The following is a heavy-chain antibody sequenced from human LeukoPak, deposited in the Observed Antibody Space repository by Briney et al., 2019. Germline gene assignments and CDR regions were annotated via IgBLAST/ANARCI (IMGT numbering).Heavy chain of an antibody. J-gene: IGHJ6*03. V-gene: IGHV3-23*01. CDR1: GFTFTSYA. D-gene: IGHD2-2*01. CDR2: VSGRAGRT. CDR3: AKNRGHCVEGVCHNYYYMDV. Sequence: PAGGSLRLSCAASGFTFTSYAMTWVRQAPGKGLEWVSTVSGRAGRTDYADSVKGRFTISRDNLKNTLYLQMNGLRAEDTAVYYCAKNRGHCVEGVCHNYYYMDVWGKGTTVTVSS.